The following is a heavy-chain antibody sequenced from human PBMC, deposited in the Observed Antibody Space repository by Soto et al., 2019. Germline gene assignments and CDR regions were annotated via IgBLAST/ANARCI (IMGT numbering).Heavy chain of an antibody. D-gene: IGHD3-3*01. CDR2: ISGYNGDT. J-gene: IGHJ6*02. CDR1: GYPFTRYS. V-gene: IGHV1-18*04. CDR3: ARASLTIFGAPYGMDV. Sequence: ASVKVSCKASGYPFTRYSIRWVRQAPGQGLEWMGWISGYNGDTEYSKNFQGRLTMTIDTSTTTAYMELRSLSPDDTAVYYCARASLTIFGAPYGMDVWGQGTSVTVSS.